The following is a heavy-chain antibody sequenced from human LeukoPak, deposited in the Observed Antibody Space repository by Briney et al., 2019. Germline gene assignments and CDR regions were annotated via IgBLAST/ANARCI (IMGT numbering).Heavy chain of an antibody. CDR2: IGIAGNT. CDR1: GFTFSNYG. CDR3: AREGSLSSSDAFDI. Sequence: GGSLRLSCAASGFTFSNYGMHWVRLVLGKGLEWVSAIGIAGNTFYAGSVKGRFTISRENAKNSFHLQMNSLGAGDTAVYYCAREGSLSSSDAFDIWGQGTMVTVSS. V-gene: IGHV3-13*01. D-gene: IGHD6-6*01. J-gene: IGHJ3*02.